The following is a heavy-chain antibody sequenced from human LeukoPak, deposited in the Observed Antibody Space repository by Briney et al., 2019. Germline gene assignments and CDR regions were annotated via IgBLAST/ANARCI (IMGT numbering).Heavy chain of an antibody. CDR1: GGSISISSYY. Sequence: SDTLSLTCTLSGGSISISSYYWGWIRQPPGKGLEWIANIYYTGIPYYNPSLKSRVTISVDTSKHQLSLTLSSLTAAHSAVYYCARSGGRYHYFDSWGQGTPVTVSS. V-gene: IGHV4-39*01. D-gene: IGHD1-26*01. CDR2: IYYTGIP. CDR3: ARSGGRYHYFDS. J-gene: IGHJ4*02.